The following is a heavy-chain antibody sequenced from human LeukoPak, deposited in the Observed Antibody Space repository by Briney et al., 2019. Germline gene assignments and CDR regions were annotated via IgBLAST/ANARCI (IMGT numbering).Heavy chain of an antibody. V-gene: IGHV1-2*02. Sequence: ASVKVSCKASGYSFTGYYIHWVRQAPGQGLEWMGWINPNSGDANYAQKFQGRVTMTADTTISTAYMELDSLTSDDTAVYYCARTPHYCSGGSCYFDVFDIWGQGTMVTVSS. CDR3: ARTPHYCSGGSCYFDVFDI. D-gene: IGHD2-15*01. CDR1: GYSFTGYY. CDR2: INPNSGDA. J-gene: IGHJ3*02.